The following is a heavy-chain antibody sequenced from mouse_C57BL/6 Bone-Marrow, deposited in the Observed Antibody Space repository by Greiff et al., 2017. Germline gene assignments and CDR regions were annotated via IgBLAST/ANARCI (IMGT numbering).Heavy chain of an antibody. CDR3: ARCSSSWFAY. D-gene: IGHD1-1*01. J-gene: IGHJ3*01. CDR2: IYPRSGNT. CDR1: GYTFTSYG. Sequence: VKLVESGAELARPGASVKLSCKASGYTFTSYGISWVKQRTGQGLEWIGEIYPRSGNTYYNEKFKGKATLTADKSSSTAYMELRSLTSEDSAVYFCARCSSSWFAYWGQGTLVTVSA. V-gene: IGHV1-81*01.